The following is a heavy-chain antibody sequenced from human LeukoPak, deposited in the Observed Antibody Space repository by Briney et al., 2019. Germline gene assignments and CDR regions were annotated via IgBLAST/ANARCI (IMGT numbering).Heavy chain of an antibody. CDR3: ARGGSIVNVYYGIDV. CDR2: ISSSGSTI. J-gene: IGHJ6*02. Sequence: GGSLRLSCAASGFTFSGYEMNWVRQAPGKGLEWVSYISSSGSTIYYADSVKGRFTISRDNAKNSLYLQMNSLRAEDAAVYYCARGGSIVNVYYGIDVWGQGTTVTVSS. D-gene: IGHD3-16*01. V-gene: IGHV3-48*03. CDR1: GFTFSGYE.